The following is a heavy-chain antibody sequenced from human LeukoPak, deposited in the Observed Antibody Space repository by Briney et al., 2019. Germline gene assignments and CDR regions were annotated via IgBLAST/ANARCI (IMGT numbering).Heavy chain of an antibody. J-gene: IGHJ4*02. CDR3: ARDLNRYFDWLLHLDY. Sequence: ASVKVSCKASGYTFTSYGISWVRQAPGDGLEWMGWISAYNGNTNYAQKLQGRVTMTTDTSTSTAYMELSSLRSDDTAVYYCARDLNRYFDWLLHLDYWGQGTLVTVSS. D-gene: IGHD3-9*01. V-gene: IGHV1-18*04. CDR2: ISAYNGNT. CDR1: GYTFTSYG.